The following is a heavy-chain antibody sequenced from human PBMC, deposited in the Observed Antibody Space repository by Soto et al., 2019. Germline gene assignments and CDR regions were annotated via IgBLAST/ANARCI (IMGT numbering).Heavy chain of an antibody. V-gene: IGHV1-69*02. J-gene: IGHJ3*02. CDR3: ATKKEKDYDYGRDFAFDI. Sequence: QVQLVQSGAEVKKPGSSVKVSCKASGGTFSSYTISWVRQAPGQGLEWMGRIIPILGIANYAQKFQGRVTITADKSTSTAYMELSSLRSEDTAVYYCATKKEKDYDYGRDFAFDIWGQGTMVTVSS. CDR2: IIPILGIA. D-gene: IGHD3-16*01. CDR1: GGTFSSYT.